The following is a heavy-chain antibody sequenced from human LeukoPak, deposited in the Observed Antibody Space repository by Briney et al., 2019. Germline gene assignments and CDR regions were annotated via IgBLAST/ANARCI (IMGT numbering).Heavy chain of an antibody. V-gene: IGHV1-69*05. CDR1: GGTFSSYA. Sequence: SVKVSCKASGGTFSSYAISWVRQAPGQGLEWMGGIIPIFGTANYAQKLQGRVTMTTDTSTSTAYMELRSLRSDDTAVYYCARAMNYGGRTYYYDSSGYYDFDYWGQGTLVTVSS. CDR3: ARAMNYGGRTYYYDSSGYYDFDY. CDR2: IIPIFGTA. D-gene: IGHD3-22*01. J-gene: IGHJ4*02.